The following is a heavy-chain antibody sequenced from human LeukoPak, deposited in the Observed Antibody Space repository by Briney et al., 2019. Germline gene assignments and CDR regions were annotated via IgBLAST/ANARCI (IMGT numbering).Heavy chain of an antibody. D-gene: IGHD1-1*01. CDR2: ISWDGGTT. CDR3: VKDKGYLVATGIFDY. Sequence: GESLRLSCAASGFTFDDHAMHWVRQTPGKGLEWVSLISWDGGTTSYADSVKGRFTISRDNTKNSLYLQMNSLSPDDIALYYCVKDKGYLVATGIFDYWGQGSLDTVSS. CDR1: GFTFDDHA. V-gene: IGHV3-43D*04. J-gene: IGHJ4*02.